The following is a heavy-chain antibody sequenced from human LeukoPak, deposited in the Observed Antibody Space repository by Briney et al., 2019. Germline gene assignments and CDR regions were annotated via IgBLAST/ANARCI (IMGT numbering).Heavy chain of an antibody. CDR1: GFTFIIYW. D-gene: IGHD2-15*01. CDR2: SKQVGSDK. CDR3: ARGIQAGVDWFDP. V-gene: IGHV3-7*01. J-gene: IGHJ5*02. Sequence: GGSLILYCSASGFTFIIYWMTWVRQAPGKGPDGVANSKQVGSDKHYVHSGKGRFTICRDNAQSSLYLQMNSLRAEDTAVYYCARGIQAGVDWFDPWGQATLLTVPS.